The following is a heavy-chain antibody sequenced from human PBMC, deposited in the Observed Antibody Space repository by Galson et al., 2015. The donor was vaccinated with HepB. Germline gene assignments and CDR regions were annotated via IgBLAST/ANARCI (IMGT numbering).Heavy chain of an antibody. CDR1: GFTFSGYS. CDR3: ARGPHQPPLGSSSWYSTLYYYGMDV. CDR2: ISTDGSII. V-gene: IGHV3-30*04. J-gene: IGHJ6*02. Sequence: SLRLSCAVSGFTFSGYSMHWVRQAPGKGLQWVAVISTDGSIIYYADSVKGRFTISRDNAKNSLYLQMNSLRAEDTAVYYCARGPHQPPLGSSSWYSTLYYYGMDVWGQGTTVTVSS. D-gene: IGHD6-13*01.